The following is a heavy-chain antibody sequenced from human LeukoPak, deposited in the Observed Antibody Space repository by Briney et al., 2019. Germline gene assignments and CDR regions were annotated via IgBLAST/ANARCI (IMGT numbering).Heavy chain of an antibody. CDR1: GYTLTELS. CDR3: ATATAQLPSYDYNWFDP. D-gene: IGHD2-2*01. V-gene: IGHV1-24*01. Sequence: ASVKVSCKVSGYTLTELSMHWVRQAPGKGLEWMGGFDPEDGETIYAQKFQGRVTMTEDTSTDTAYMELSGLRSEDTAVYYCATATAQLPSYDYNWFDPWGQGTLVTVSS. CDR2: FDPEDGET. J-gene: IGHJ5*02.